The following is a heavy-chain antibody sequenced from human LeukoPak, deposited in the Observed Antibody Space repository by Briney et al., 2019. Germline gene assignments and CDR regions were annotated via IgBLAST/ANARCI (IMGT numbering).Heavy chain of an antibody. V-gene: IGHV3-43*02. J-gene: IGHJ4*02. CDR1: VITFEDYA. CDR2: ISGDASGT. Sequence: GGALRLSCVVSVITFEDYAMHWVRQVPGKGLEWVSLISGDASGTYYADSVKGRFTISRDNSKNSLYLQMNSLRSEHAALYYCVKGDDYGDYWGQGTLVTVSS. CDR3: VKGDDYGDY.